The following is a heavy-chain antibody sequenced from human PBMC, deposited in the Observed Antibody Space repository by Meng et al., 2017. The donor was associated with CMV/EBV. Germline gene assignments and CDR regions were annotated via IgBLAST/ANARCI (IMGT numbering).Heavy chain of an antibody. CDR3: AKEGTGRVTAVGATLFDY. CDR1: GFTFSSYG. D-gene: IGHD1-26*01. V-gene: IGHV3-30*02. CDR2: IRYDGSNK. Sequence: GESLKISCAASGFTFSSYGMHWVRQAPGKGLEWVAFIRYDGSNKYYADSVKGRFTISRDNSKNTLYLQMNSLRAEDTAVYYCAKEGTGRVTAVGATLFDYWGQGTL. J-gene: IGHJ4*02.